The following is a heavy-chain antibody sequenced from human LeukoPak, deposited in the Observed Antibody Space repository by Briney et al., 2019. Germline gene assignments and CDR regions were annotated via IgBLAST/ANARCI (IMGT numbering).Heavy chain of an antibody. D-gene: IGHD2-15*01. CDR3: ASPVVVVAAHQGVY. CDR1: GFTFSSYS. J-gene: IGHJ4*02. CDR2: ISSSSSTI. Sequence: QSGGSLRLSCAASGFTFSSYSMNWVRQAPGKGLEWVSYISSSSSTIYYADSVKGRFTISRDNAKNSLYLQMNSLRAEDTAVYYCASPVVVVAAHQGVYWGQGTLVTVSS. V-gene: IGHV3-48*04.